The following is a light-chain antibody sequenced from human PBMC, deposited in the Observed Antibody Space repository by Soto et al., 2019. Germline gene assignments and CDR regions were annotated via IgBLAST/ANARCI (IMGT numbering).Light chain of an antibody. Sequence: SYELTQPPSVSVAPGQTARITCGGNNIGSKSVHWYQQKPGQAPVLVVYDDSDRPSGIPERFSGSNSGNTATLTISRVEAGDEAEYYCQVWDSSSDLVVFGGGTKLTFL. CDR3: QVWDSSSDLVV. CDR2: DDS. CDR1: NIGSKS. V-gene: IGLV3-21*02. J-gene: IGLJ2*01.